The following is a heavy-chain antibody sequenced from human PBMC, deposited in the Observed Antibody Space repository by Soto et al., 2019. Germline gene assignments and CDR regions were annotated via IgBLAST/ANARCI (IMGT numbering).Heavy chain of an antibody. J-gene: IGHJ4*02. D-gene: IGHD3-10*01. Sequence: EVQLLESGGGLVQPGGSLRLSCASEFTFTSYAMSWVRQAPGKGLEWVSAVGSDGGSTYYADSVRGRFTVYRDNSQNTLYLQMNNLRAEDTAVYYCAKDVCGSGTFCHFDYWGQGTLVTVSS. V-gene: IGHV3-23*01. CDR1: EFTFTSYA. CDR2: VGSDGGST. CDR3: AKDVCGSGTFCHFDY.